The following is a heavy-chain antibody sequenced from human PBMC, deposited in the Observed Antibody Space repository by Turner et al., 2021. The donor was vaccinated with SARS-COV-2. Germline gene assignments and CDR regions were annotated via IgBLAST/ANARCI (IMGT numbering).Heavy chain of an antibody. CDR2: IYYSGST. CDR1: GDSISSYS. V-gene: IGHV4-59*01. CDR3: AKTGLWLYGYFDY. Sequence: QVQLQESGPGLVTPSETLSLTCTVSGDSISSYSWSWIRQPPGKGLEWIGYIYYSGSTNNNPSLKSRVTISVDTSKNQFSLKLSAVTVADTAVYYCAKTGLWLYGYFDYWGQGTLVTVSS. D-gene: IGHD5-18*01. J-gene: IGHJ4*02.